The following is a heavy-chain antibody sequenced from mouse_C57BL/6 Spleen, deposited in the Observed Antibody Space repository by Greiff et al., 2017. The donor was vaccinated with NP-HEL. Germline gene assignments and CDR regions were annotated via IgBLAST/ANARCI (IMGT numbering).Heavy chain of an antibody. Sequence: QVQLKQPGAELVKPGASVKLSCKASGYTFTSYWMHWVKQRPGQGLEWIGMIHPNSGSTNYNEKFKSKATLTVDKSSSTAYMQLSSLTSEDSAVYYCARDELGYYAMDYWGQGTSVTVSS. CDR1: GYTFTSYW. D-gene: IGHD1-3*01. CDR2: IHPNSGST. CDR3: ARDELGYYAMDY. J-gene: IGHJ4*01. V-gene: IGHV1-64*01.